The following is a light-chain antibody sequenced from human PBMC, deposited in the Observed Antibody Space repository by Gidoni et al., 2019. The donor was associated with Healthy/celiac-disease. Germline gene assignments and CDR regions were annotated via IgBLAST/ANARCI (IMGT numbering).Light chain of an antibody. J-gene: IGKJ3*01. V-gene: IGKV2-28*01. CDR3: MQALQTPFT. Sequence: DIVMTQSPLSLPVTPGEPASISCRPSQSLLHSNGYNYLDWYLQKPGQSPQLLIDLGSNRASGVPDRFSGSGSGTDFTLKISRVEAEDVGVYYCMQALQTPFTFGPGTKVDIK. CDR1: QSLLHSNGYNY. CDR2: LGS.